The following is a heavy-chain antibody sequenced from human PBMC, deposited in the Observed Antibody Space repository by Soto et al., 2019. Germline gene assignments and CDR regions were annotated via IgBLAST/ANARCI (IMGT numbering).Heavy chain of an antibody. Sequence: EVQLVESGGGLVQPGRSLRLSCAASGFTFDDYAMHWVRQAPGKGLEWVSGLSWNSGSIGYADSVKGRFTISRDNAKNSLYLQMNSLRAEDTALYYCAKGPGSYSSGWYDYWGQGTLVTVSS. CDR3: AKGPGSYSSGWYDY. CDR1: GFTFDDYA. CDR2: LSWNSGSI. V-gene: IGHV3-9*01. J-gene: IGHJ4*02. D-gene: IGHD6-19*01.